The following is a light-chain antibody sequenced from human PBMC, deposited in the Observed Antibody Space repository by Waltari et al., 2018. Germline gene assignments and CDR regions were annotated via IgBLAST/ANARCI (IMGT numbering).Light chain of an antibody. V-gene: IGKV3D-15*01. Sequence: EIVMTQTPVTHSLSPGETATSSCRASQSVGSYLAWSQQKPGQAPKLLVHKTYFRATGIPDRFSGSGSRTGFTLTISSLEPEDVGVYHCQQYNDLLLTFGGGTKVEIK. CDR1: QSVGSY. J-gene: IGKJ4*01. CDR3: QQYNDLLLT. CDR2: KTY.